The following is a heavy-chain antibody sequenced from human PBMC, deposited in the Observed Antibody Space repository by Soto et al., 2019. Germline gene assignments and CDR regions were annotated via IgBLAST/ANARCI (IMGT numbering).Heavy chain of an antibody. CDR1: GFTFSSYE. V-gene: IGHV3-48*03. Sequence: GGSLRLSCAASGFTFSSYEMNWVHQAPGKGLEWVSYISSSGSTIYYADSVKGRFTISRDNAKNSLYLQMNSLRAEDTSFDYWAAGYCISTSCPPLFDYWGQGTLVTVSS. D-gene: IGHD2-2*01. J-gene: IGHJ4*02. CDR3: AAGYCISTSCPPLFDY. CDR2: ISSSGSTI.